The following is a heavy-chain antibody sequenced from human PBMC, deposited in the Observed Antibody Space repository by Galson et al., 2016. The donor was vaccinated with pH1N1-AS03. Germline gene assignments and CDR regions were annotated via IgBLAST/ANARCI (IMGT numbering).Heavy chain of an antibody. J-gene: IGHJ4*02. CDR1: GGSISGYF. CDR3: ARYSSSADYFDY. V-gene: IGHV4-59*01. Sequence: ETLSLTCTVSGGSISGYFWSWIRQPPGKGLGWIGYIHYSGSTNYNPSLRSRVTISVDASMNQFSLKVNSVTPADTAVYYCARYSSSADYFDYWGQGTLVTVSS. D-gene: IGHD3-22*01. CDR2: IHYSGST.